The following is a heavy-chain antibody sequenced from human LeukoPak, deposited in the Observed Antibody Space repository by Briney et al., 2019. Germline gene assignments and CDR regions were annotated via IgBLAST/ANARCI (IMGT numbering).Heavy chain of an antibody. CDR2: IYYSGST. CDR3: ARIHRYCSGGNCYVYDH. D-gene: IGHD2-15*01. J-gene: IGHJ4*02. CDR1: GASISGYY. V-gene: IGHV4-59*01. Sequence: SETLSLTCTVSGASISGYYWSWIRQPPGKGPEWIGYIYYSGSTKYNPSLKSRVTISADTSKNQLSLTLRSVTAADTATYHCARIHRYCSGGNCYVYDHWGQGTPVTVSS.